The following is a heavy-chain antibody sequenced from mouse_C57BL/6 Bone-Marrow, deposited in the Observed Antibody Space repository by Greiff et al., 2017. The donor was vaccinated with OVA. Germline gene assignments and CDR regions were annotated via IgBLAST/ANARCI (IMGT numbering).Heavy chain of an antibody. V-gene: IGHV1-76*01. D-gene: IGHD1-1*01. J-gene: IGHJ4*01. Sequence: QVQLQQSGAELVRPGASVKLSCKASGYTFTDYYINWVKQRPGPGLEWIARIYPGSGNTYYNEKFKGKATLTAEKSSSTAYMQLSILTSEDSAVYFCASPLFYYYGSRAHYYAMDYWGQGTSVTVSS. CDR2: IYPGSGNT. CDR1: GYTFTDYY. CDR3: ASPLFYYYGSRAHYYAMDY.